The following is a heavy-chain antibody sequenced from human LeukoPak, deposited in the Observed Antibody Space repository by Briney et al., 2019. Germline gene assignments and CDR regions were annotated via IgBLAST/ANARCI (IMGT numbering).Heavy chain of an antibody. Sequence: GGSLRLSCAASGFTFNTYGMHWVRQAPGKGLEWVAVIWSDGTHKYYSDSVKGRFTISRDNSKNTLYLEMNSLRAEDTAVYYCAKDVTTGEYYFDYWGQGTLVTVSS. CDR3: AKDVTTGEYYFDY. D-gene: IGHD4-17*01. CDR1: GFTFNTYG. V-gene: IGHV3-33*06. J-gene: IGHJ4*02. CDR2: IWSDGTHK.